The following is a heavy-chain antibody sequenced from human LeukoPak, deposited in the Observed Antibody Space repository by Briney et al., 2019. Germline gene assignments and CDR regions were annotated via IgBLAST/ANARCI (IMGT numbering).Heavy chain of an antibody. CDR2: ITASSTAI. CDR3: ARTYYDILTGYNPYFDY. D-gene: IGHD3-9*01. V-gene: IGHV3-21*01. CDR1: GFTFNTYT. Sequence: GGSLRLSCAASGFTFNTYTMDWVRQAPGKGLEWVSSITASSTAIYSADSVKGRFTISRDNAKNFLYLQMNSLRAEDTAVYYCARTYYDILTGYNPYFDYWGQGILVTVSS. J-gene: IGHJ4*02.